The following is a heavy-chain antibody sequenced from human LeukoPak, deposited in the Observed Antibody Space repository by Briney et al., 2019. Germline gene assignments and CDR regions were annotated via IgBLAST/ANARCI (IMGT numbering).Heavy chain of an antibody. V-gene: IGHV3-23*01. CDR2: IRGSGGST. Sequence: GGSLRLSCAASGFTFSSYAMSWVRQAPGKGLEWVSAIRGSGGSTYYADSVKGRFTISRDNSKNTLYLQMNSLSAEDTVVYYCAKDVRIAARPNWFDPWGQGTLVTVSS. CDR1: GFTFSSYA. CDR3: AKDVRIAARPNWFDP. J-gene: IGHJ5*02. D-gene: IGHD6-6*01.